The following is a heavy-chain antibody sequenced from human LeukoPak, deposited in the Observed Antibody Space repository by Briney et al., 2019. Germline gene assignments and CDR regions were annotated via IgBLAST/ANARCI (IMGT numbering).Heavy chain of an antibody. J-gene: IGHJ4*02. CDR3: AREAAANSLDY. Sequence: SQTLSLTCAISGDSVSSNSAAWHWLRQSPSRGLEWLGRTYYRSKWYNDYAVSVKSRITINPETSKNQFSLQLNSVTPADTAVYYCAREAAANSLDYWGQGTLVTVSS. CDR2: TYYRSKWYN. V-gene: IGHV6-1*01. D-gene: IGHD6-13*01. CDR1: GDSVSSNSAA.